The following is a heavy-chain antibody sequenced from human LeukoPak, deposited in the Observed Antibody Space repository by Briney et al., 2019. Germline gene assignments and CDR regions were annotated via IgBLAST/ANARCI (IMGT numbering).Heavy chain of an antibody. V-gene: IGHV3-53*01. Sequence: PGGSLRLSCAASGFTVSSNYMSWVRQAPGKGLEWVSVIYSGGSTYYADSVKGRFTISRDNSKNTLYLQMNSLRAEDTAVYYCATGSGYCSGGSCYREAYYYYYYGMDVWGQGTTVTVSS. D-gene: IGHD2-15*01. J-gene: IGHJ6*02. CDR2: IYSGGST. CDR3: ATGSGYCSGGSCYREAYYYYYYGMDV. CDR1: GFTVSSNY.